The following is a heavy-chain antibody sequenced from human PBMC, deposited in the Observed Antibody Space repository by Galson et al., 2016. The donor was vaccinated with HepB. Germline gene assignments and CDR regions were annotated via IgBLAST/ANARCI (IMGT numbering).Heavy chain of an antibody. CDR2: ISGGGDNR. D-gene: IGHD3-16*01. Sequence: SLRLSCAASGFSFSRQAMNWVRQAPGKGLEWVSLISGGGDNRYYADSVKGRFTISRDNSKNTVFLQMNSLRAEDTAVYFCAKDGGSTAKITCYFSYGMDVWGQGTTVTVSS. CDR1: GFSFSRQA. V-gene: IGHV3-23*01. J-gene: IGHJ6*02. CDR3: AKDGGSTAKITCYFSYGMDV.